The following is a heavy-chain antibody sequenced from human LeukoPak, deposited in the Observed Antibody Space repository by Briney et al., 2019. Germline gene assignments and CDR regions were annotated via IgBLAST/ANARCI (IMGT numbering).Heavy chain of an antibody. V-gene: IGHV3-11*06. CDR1: GFTFSDYY. Sequence: GGSLRLSCAASGFTFSDYYMSGIRQAPGKGLEWVSYISSSSYTNYADSVKGRFTISRDNAKNSLYLQMNSLRAEDRAVYYCARFGLRYSDWLPFDYWGQGTLVTVSS. D-gene: IGHD3-9*01. CDR2: ISSSSYT. CDR3: ARFGLRYSDWLPFDY. J-gene: IGHJ4*02.